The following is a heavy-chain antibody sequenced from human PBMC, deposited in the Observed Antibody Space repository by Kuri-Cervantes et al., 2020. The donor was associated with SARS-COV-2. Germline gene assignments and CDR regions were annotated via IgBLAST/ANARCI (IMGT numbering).Heavy chain of an antibody. D-gene: IGHD1-14*01. J-gene: IGHJ6*03. CDR2: ISYDGSNK. CDR1: GFTFSSYA. Sequence: GGSLRLSCAASGFTFSSYAMHWVRQAPGKGLEWVAVISYDGSNKYYADSVKGRFTISRDNSKNTLYLQMNSLRAEDTAVYYCARGPLAYYYYYMDVWGKGTTVTVS. V-gene: IGHV3-30-3*01. CDR3: ARGPLAYYYYYMDV.